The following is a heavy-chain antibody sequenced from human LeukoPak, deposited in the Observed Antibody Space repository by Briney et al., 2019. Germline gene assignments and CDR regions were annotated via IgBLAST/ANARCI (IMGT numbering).Heavy chain of an antibody. D-gene: IGHD2-2*01. CDR2: IYASGGT. CDR1: GGSICSCY. V-gene: IGHV4-4*07. CDR3: ASSFRYCSSASCYVNWFDP. Sequence: SETLSLTCTVSGGSICSCYWSWIRQPAGKGLEWIGRIYASGGTNYNPSLKSRLTISVDKSKHQFSLRLSSVTAADTAVYYCASSFRYCSSASCYVNWFDPWGQGTLVTVSS. J-gene: IGHJ5*02.